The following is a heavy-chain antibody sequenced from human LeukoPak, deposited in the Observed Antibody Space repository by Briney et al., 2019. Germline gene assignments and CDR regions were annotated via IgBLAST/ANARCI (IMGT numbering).Heavy chain of an antibody. CDR1: GFTLSNYW. J-gene: IGHJ5*02. D-gene: IGHD6-13*01. CDR3: GRGGVPAAFDL. CDR2: INGDGSTT. V-gene: IGHV3-74*01. Sequence: GGSLRLSCAASGFTLSNYWMHWLRQAPGKGLMWVSHINGDGSTTAYADSVRGRFTISRDNAKNTLYLQMSSLRADDTAVYYCGRGGVPAAFDLWGQGNLVTVSS.